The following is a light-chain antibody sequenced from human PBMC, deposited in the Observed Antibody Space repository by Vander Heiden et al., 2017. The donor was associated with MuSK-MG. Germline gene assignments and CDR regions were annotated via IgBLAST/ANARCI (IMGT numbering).Light chain of an antibody. J-gene: IGLJ2*01. Sequence: QSALTQPASVSGSPGQSITISCTGTSSDVGSYNLVSWYQQHPGKAPKLGIYEVTKRPSGFSNRFYGSKSDNNASLKISGLQAEYESYYYSSSYADSGILFGGGTKLTVL. V-gene: IGLV2-23*02. CDR2: EVT. CDR1: SSDVGSYNL. CDR3: SSYADSGIL.